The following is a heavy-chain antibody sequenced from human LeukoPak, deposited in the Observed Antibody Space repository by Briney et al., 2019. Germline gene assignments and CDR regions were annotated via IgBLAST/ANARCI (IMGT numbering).Heavy chain of an antibody. V-gene: IGHV4-30-4*01. CDR3: ARVRIAAAGTYYFDY. Sequence: SQTLSLTCTVSGGSISSGDYYWSWIRQPPGKGLEWIGYIYYSGSTYYNPSLKSRVTMSVDTSKNQFSLKLSSVTAADTAVYYCARVRIAAAGTYYFDYWGQGTLVTVSS. CDR1: GGSISSGDYY. CDR2: IYYSGST. J-gene: IGHJ4*02. D-gene: IGHD6-13*01.